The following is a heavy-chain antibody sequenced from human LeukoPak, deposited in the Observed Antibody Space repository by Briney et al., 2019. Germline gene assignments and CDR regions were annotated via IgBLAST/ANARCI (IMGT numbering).Heavy chain of an antibody. V-gene: IGHV3-23*01. Sequence: GGSLRLSCAASGFTFGSYGMSWVRQAPEKGLEWVSAITDSGSSTYYADSVKGRFTISRDISKNTLYLQMNSLRAEDTAVYYCARGITSVAYWGQGTLVTVSS. J-gene: IGHJ4*02. CDR3: ARGITSVAY. D-gene: IGHD3-10*01. CDR1: GFTFGSYG. CDR2: ITDSGSST.